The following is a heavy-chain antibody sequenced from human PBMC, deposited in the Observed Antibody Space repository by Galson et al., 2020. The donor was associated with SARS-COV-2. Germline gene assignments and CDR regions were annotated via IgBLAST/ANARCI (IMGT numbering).Heavy chain of an antibody. CDR3: ARAPAFQDLFLFKVHRLSYLSVNCFDP. Sequence: PSETLSLTCAVYGGSFNDYYWSWIRQPPGKGLEWIGGITHSGSSDYNPSLGGRATISVDTSKNQFSLRLNSVTAADTSVYYCARAPAFQDLFLFKVHRLSYLSVNCFDPWAQGFLVTVSA. V-gene: IGHV4-34*01. CDR1: GGSFNDYY. CDR2: ITHSGSS. D-gene: IGHD2-2*01. J-gene: IGHJ5*02.